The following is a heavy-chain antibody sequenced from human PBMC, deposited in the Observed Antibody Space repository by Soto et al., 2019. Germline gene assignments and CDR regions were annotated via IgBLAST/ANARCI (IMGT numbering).Heavy chain of an antibody. CDR3: ARGLRSYYFDY. J-gene: IGHJ4*02. D-gene: IGHD3-22*01. CDR2: IYYNGNT. V-gene: IGHV4-31*02. Sequence: WTWIRQHPGKGLEWIGYIYYNGNTFYNPSLKSRLTISLDTPKTQFSLKPSSVTAADAAVYYCARGLRSYYFDYWGQGTLVTVSS.